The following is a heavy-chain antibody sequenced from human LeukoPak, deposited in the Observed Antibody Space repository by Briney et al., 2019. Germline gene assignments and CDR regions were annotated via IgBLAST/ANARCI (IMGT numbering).Heavy chain of an antibody. CDR1: GFAFSSYG. V-gene: IGHV3-23*01. CDR2: ISGSGGST. Sequence: GGSLRLSCAASGFAFSSYGMSWVRQAPGKGLEWVSAISGSGGSTYYADSVKGRFTISRDNSKNTLYLQMNSLRAEDTAVYYCARVGIAVAGTGWFDPWGQGTLVTVSS. J-gene: IGHJ5*02. D-gene: IGHD6-19*01. CDR3: ARVGIAVAGTGWFDP.